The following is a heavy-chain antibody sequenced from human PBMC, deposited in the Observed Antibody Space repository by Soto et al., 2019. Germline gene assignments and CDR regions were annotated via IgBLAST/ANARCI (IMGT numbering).Heavy chain of an antibody. CDR1: GFTFSSYG. CDR3: AKVSPPFIAEAGKPWYFQQ. Sequence: PXESLRLSCAASGFTFSSYGMHWVRQAPGKGLEWVAVISYDGSNKYYADSVKGRFTISRDNSKNTLYLQMNSLRAEDTAVYYCAKVSPPFIAEAGKPWYFQQWGQGTLVTVSS. J-gene: IGHJ1*01. V-gene: IGHV3-30*18. D-gene: IGHD6-13*01. CDR2: ISYDGSNK.